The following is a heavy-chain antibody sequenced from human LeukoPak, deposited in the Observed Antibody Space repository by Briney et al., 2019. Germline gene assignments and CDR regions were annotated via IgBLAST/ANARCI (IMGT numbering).Heavy chain of an antibody. J-gene: IGHJ4*02. CDR1: GYSFTSYW. CDR3: ARQQVGATIPLDY. CDR2: IYPGDSDT. Sequence: GESPKISCKGSGYSFTSYWIGWVRQMPGKGLEWMGIIYPGDSDTRYSPSFQGQVTFSADKSISTAYLQWSSLKASDTAMYYCARQQVGATIPLDYWGQGTLVTVSS. D-gene: IGHD1-26*01. V-gene: IGHV5-51*01.